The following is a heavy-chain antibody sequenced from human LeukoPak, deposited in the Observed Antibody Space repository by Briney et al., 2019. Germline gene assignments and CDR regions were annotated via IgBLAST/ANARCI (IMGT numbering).Heavy chain of an antibody. CDR2: IYYSGST. CDR3: ARGGSSGFAV. CDR1: GGSISTYY. Sequence: SETLSLTCTVSGGSISTYYWSWIRQPPGKALEWIGYIYYSGSTKYNPSLTSRVTISIDTSKKQFSLKLSSVTAADTAVYYCARGGSSGFAVWGQGTMVTVSS. J-gene: IGHJ3*01. D-gene: IGHD3-16*01. V-gene: IGHV4-59*01.